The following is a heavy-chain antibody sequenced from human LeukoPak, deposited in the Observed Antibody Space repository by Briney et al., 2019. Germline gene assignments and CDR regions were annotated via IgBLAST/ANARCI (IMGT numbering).Heavy chain of an antibody. V-gene: IGHV3-23*01. CDR2: ISGSGGST. Sequence: GGSLRLSCAASGFTFSSYAMSWVRQAPGKGLEWVSAISGSGGSTYYADSVEGRFTISRDNSKNTLYLQMNSLRAEDTAVYYCAKDRVGATTGYFDYWGQGTLVTVSS. CDR3: AKDRVGATTGYFDY. D-gene: IGHD1-26*01. J-gene: IGHJ4*02. CDR1: GFTFSSYA.